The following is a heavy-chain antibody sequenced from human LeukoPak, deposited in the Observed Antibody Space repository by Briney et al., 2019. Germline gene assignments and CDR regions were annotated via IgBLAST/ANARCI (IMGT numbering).Heavy chain of an antibody. V-gene: IGHV1-3*01. Sequence: ASVKVSCKASGYTFTSYAMHWVRRAPGQRLGWMGWINAGNGNTKYSQKFQGRVTITRDTSASTAYMELSSLRSEDTAVYYCARGYSSSWYSFSYWGQGTLVTVSS. CDR1: GYTFTSYA. D-gene: IGHD6-13*01. J-gene: IGHJ4*02. CDR2: INAGNGNT. CDR3: ARGYSSSWYSFSY.